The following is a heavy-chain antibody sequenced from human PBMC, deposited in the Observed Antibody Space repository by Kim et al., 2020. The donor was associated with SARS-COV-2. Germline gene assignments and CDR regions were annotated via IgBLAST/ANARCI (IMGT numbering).Heavy chain of an antibody. CDR1: GFTFSDHY. V-gene: IGHV3-72*01. Sequence: GGSLRLSCAPSGFTFSDHYMEWVRQAPGKGLEWVGRIRNKRSIYTTEYAASVKGKFTISRDDSEDSLYLQMNSRKTEGTAVYYCVRGGEVADAWNDFWGQGPLLTVSS. D-gene: IGHD1-1*01. CDR3: VRGGEVADAWNDF. CDR2: IRNKRSIYTT. J-gene: IGHJ4*02.